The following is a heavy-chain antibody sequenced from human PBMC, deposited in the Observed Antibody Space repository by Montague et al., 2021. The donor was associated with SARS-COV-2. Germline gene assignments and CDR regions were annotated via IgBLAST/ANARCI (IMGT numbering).Heavy chain of an antibody. CDR1: GGSISTYY. V-gene: IGHV4-59*08. D-gene: IGHD3-10*01. CDR3: ARLVGGRETRFDP. Sequence: SETLSLTCTVSGGSISTYYWGWIRQPPGKGLEWIGYIYYSGTANYNPSLKSRVTISVDTSKNQFSLKVRSVTAADTAVYYCARLVGGRETRFDPWGQGTLVTVSS. J-gene: IGHJ5*02. CDR2: IYYSGTA.